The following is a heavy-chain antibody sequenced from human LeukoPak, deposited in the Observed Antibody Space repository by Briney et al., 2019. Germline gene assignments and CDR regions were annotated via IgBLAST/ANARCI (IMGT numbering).Heavy chain of an antibody. D-gene: IGHD1-26*01. CDR3: ARGQWELLGWFDP. V-gene: IGHV4-59*01. Sequence: SETLSLTCTVSGGSLSSYYWSWIRQPPGKGLEWIGYIYYSGSTNHNPSLKSRVTISVDTSKNQFSLKLSSVTAADTAVYYCARGQWELLGWFDPWGQGTLVTVSS. CDR1: GGSLSSYY. J-gene: IGHJ5*02. CDR2: IYYSGST.